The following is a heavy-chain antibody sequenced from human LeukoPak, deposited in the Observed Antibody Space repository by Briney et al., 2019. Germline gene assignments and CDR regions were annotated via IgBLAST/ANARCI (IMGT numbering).Heavy chain of an antibody. Sequence: PGGSLRLSCAASGFTFSSYWMSWVRQAPGKGLEWVANIKQDGSEKYYVDSVKGRFTISRDNAKNSLYLQMSSPRAEDTAVYYCARDYYDSSGYYYSDYWGQGTLVTVSS. CDR1: GFTFSSYW. CDR2: IKQDGSEK. D-gene: IGHD3-22*01. V-gene: IGHV3-7*01. J-gene: IGHJ4*02. CDR3: ARDYYDSSGYYYSDY.